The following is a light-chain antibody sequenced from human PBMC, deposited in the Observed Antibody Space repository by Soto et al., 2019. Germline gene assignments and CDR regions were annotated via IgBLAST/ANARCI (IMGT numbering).Light chain of an antibody. CDR3: CSYAGSSTLV. Sequence: QSALTQPASVSGSPGQSITISCTGTSSDVGSYNLVSWYQQHPGKAPKLMIYEGSKRPSGVSNRFSGSKSGNTASLTISGLQAEDEADNYCCSYAGSSTLVFGGGTQLTFL. V-gene: IGLV2-23*01. CDR1: SSDVGSYNL. J-gene: IGLJ2*01. CDR2: EGS.